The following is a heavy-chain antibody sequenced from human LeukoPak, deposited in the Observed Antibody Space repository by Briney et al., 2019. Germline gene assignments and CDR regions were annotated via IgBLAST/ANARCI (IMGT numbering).Heavy chain of an antibody. CDR1: GGSISSSNW. V-gene: IGHV4/OR15-8*02. CDR2: IYYSGNT. Sequence: SETLSLTCEVSGGSISSSNWWSWVRQPPGKGLEWIGEIYYSGNTNYNPSLKSRVTISMDMSKNQFSLNLTSVTAADTAVYYCARDIRLGELSFPNYYFDYRGQGTLVTVSS. D-gene: IGHD3-16*02. J-gene: IGHJ4*02. CDR3: ARDIRLGELSFPNYYFDY.